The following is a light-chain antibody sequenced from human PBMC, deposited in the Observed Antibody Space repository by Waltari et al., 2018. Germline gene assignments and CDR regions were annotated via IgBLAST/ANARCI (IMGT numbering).Light chain of an antibody. CDR3: QQANSFPIT. J-gene: IGKJ5*01. CDR1: QAIRNW. Sequence: IQMTQSPSSVSASVGDRVTITCRASQAIRNWLTWYQHKPGQAPKLLIYTASTLHSGVPSRFSGSGSGTDFTLTISSLQPEDFATYFCQQANSFPITFGQGTRLEIK. V-gene: IGKV1-12*01. CDR2: TAS.